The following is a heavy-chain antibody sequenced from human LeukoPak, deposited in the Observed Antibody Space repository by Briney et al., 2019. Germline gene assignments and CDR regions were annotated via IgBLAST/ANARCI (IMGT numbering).Heavy chain of an antibody. CDR1: GVPFSSYA. Sequence: GGSLRLSCSASGVPFSSYAMHWVRQAPGKGLEYVSAISDSGGSTYYADSVKGRFTISRDNSKNTLYLQMSSLRAEDTAVYFCVRGYSFGPYGMDVWGQGTTVTVSS. CDR2: ISDSGGST. CDR3: VRGYSFGPYGMDV. V-gene: IGHV3-64D*09. J-gene: IGHJ6*02. D-gene: IGHD2-15*01.